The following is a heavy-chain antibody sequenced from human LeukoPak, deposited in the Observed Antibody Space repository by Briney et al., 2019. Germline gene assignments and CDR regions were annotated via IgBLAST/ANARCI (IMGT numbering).Heavy chain of an antibody. CDR3: ARDGGYSRLTWFDP. J-gene: IGHJ5*02. D-gene: IGHD3-10*01. V-gene: IGHV3-48*01. CDR2: ISSSSSTI. Sequence: GGSLRLSCAASGFTFSSYSMNWVRQAPGKGLEWVSYISSSSSTIYYADSVKGRFTISRDNAKNSLYLQMSSLRAEDTAVYYCARDGGYSRLTWFDPWGQGTLVTVSS. CDR1: GFTFSSYS.